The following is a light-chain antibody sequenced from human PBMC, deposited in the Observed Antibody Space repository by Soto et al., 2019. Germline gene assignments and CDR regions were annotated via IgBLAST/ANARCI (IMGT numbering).Light chain of an antibody. J-gene: IGKJ2*01. CDR2: DAS. CDR3: QQYDNLPPYT. Sequence: DIQMTQSPSSLSASVGDRVTITCQASQDISNYLNWYQQKPGKAPKLLIYDASNLETEVPSRFSGSGSWTDFTFTISSLQPEDIATYYCQQYDNLPPYTFGQGTKMEIK. V-gene: IGKV1-33*01. CDR1: QDISNY.